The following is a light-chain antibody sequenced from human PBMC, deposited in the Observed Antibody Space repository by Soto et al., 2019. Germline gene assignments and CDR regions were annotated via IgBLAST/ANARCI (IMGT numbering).Light chain of an antibody. Sequence: DIVMTQSPDSLAVSLGERATINCKSSQSVLDVANNKNYLSWYQQKAGQPPKLLIYWASTRESGVPDRFSGSGSGTDFTLTISSLQAEDVAVHYCHHYYSALPWTFGQGTKVQIK. CDR1: QSVLDVANNKNY. J-gene: IGKJ1*01. CDR3: HHYYSALPWT. V-gene: IGKV4-1*01. CDR2: WAS.